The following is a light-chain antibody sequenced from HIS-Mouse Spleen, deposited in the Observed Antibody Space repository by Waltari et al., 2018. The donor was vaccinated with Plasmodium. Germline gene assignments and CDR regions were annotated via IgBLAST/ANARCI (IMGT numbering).Light chain of an antibody. Sequence: QLVLTQSPSASASLGASVKLTCTLSSGHSSYAIAWHQQQPEKGHRYLMKLNSVGSHSKGDGIPDRFSGSSSGAERYLTISSLQSEDEADYYCQTWGTGMGVFGGGTKLTVL. CDR1: SGHSSYA. CDR3: QTWGTGMGV. V-gene: IGLV4-69*01. CDR2: LNSVGSH. J-gene: IGLJ2*01.